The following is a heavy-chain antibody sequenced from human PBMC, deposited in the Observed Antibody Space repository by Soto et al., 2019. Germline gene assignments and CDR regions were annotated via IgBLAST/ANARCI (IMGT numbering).Heavy chain of an antibody. Sequence: EVQLVESGGGLIQPGGSLRLSCAASGFTVSSNYMSWVRQAPGKGLEWVSVIYSGGSTYYADSVKGRFTISRDNSKNTLYLQMNSLRAEDTAVYYCARGLRADDSSGYGDAFDIWGQGTMVTVSS. CDR1: GFTVSSNY. CDR2: IYSGGST. V-gene: IGHV3-53*01. J-gene: IGHJ3*02. D-gene: IGHD3-22*01. CDR3: ARGLRADDSSGYGDAFDI.